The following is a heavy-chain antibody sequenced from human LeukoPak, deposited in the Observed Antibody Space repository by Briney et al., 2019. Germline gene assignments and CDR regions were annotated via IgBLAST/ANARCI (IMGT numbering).Heavy chain of an antibody. Sequence: PGGSLRLSCAASGFIVSRSYMTRVRQAPGRGLEWVSVIYSSGSAFYADSVKDRFITSRDNSKNTLYLQMNRLRADDTAIYYCARDTHDDFWSGYSETWGQGTRVTVSS. J-gene: IGHJ5*02. CDR3: ARDTHDDFWSGYSET. CDR1: GFIVSRSY. V-gene: IGHV3-66*01. CDR2: IYSSGSA. D-gene: IGHD3-3*01.